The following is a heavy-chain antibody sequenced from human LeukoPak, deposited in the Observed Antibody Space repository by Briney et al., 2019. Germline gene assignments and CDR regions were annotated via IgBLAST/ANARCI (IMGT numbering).Heavy chain of an antibody. Sequence: GESLKISCKASGYSFTSYWIGWVRQVPGKGLEWMGIISPGNSDFRYSPSFQGQVTISADKSISTASLQWSSLKASDTAMYYCARLFYSSGLTFDYWGQGTLVTVSS. CDR3: ARLFYSSGLTFDY. CDR2: ISPGNSDF. CDR1: GYSFTSYW. V-gene: IGHV5-51*01. D-gene: IGHD6-19*01. J-gene: IGHJ4*02.